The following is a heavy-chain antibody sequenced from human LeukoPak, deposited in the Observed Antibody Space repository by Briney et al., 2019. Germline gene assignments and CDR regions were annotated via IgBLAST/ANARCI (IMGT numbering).Heavy chain of an antibody. CDR3: AKASGSGYFYYFDY. V-gene: IGHV3-23*01. CDR1: GLTFSSYA. D-gene: IGHD3-22*01. CDR2: ISGSGGST. J-gene: IGHJ4*02. Sequence: GGSVRLSCAPSGLTFSSYAVRWVRQARGGGREWVSAISGSGGSTYYADSVKGRFTISRDNSKNTLYLQMISLRAEDTAVYYCAKASGSGYFYYFDYWGQGTLVTVSS.